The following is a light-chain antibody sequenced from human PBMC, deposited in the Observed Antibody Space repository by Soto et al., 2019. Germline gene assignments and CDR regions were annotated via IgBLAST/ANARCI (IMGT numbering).Light chain of an antibody. V-gene: IGKV3-15*01. CDR2: GAS. Sequence: EIVMTQSPATPSVSRGERATLSCRANQAISSNLAWYQQKPGQAPRLLIYGASTRATGIPDRFSGSGSGTEFTLTISSLQSEDFAVYYCQHYNNWLGTFGGGTKVEIK. CDR3: QHYNNWLGT. J-gene: IGKJ4*01. CDR1: QAISSN.